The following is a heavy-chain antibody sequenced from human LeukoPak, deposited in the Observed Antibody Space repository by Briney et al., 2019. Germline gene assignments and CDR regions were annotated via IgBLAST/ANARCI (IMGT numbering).Heavy chain of an antibody. J-gene: IGHJ3*02. V-gene: IGHV4-4*07. CDR3: ARDHYYDFWSGYPRGDAFDI. CDR2: IYTSGST. D-gene: IGHD3-3*01. CDR1: GGSISSYY. Sequence: SETLSLTCTVSGGSISSYYWSWIRQPAGKGLEWIGRIYTSGSTNYNPSLKSRVTMSVDTSKNQFSLKLSSVTAADTAVYYCARDHYYDFWSGYPRGDAFDIWGQGTMVTVSS.